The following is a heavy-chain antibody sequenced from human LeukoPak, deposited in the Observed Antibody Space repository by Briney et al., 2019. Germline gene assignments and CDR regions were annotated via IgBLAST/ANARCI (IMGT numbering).Heavy chain of an antibody. D-gene: IGHD6-19*01. CDR3: AAAVAGLYYYYYYMDV. CDR2: IIPIFGTA. Sequence: ASVKVSCKASGGTFSSYAISWVRQAPGQGLEWMGGIIPIFGTANYAQKFQGRVTITADESTSTAYMELSSLRSEDTAVYYCAAAVAGLYYYYYYMDVWGKGTTVTISS. CDR1: GGTFSSYA. J-gene: IGHJ6*03. V-gene: IGHV1-69*13.